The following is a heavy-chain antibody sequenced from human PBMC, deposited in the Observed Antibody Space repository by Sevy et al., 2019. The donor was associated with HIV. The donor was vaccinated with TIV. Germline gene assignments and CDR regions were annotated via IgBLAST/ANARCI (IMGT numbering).Heavy chain of an antibody. Sequence: ASVKVSCKASRFTFTGYYFHWVRQAPGQGLEWMGQMNPNSGGTKYAEKFQGRVTMTRDTSITTAYMELSSLTSDDTAVYYCTRQSSDSLNDSTPFDYWGQGTLVTVSS. V-gene: IGHV1-2*06. CDR3: TRQSSDSLNDSTPFDY. CDR2: MNPNSGGT. J-gene: IGHJ4*02. CDR1: RFTFTGYY. D-gene: IGHD3-16*01.